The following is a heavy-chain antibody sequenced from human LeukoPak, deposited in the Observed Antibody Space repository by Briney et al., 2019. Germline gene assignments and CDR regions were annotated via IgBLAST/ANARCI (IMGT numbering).Heavy chain of an antibody. Sequence: GGSLRLSCAASGFTFDDYAMHWVRQAPGKGLEWVSGISWNSGSIGYADSVKGRFTISRDNAKNSLYLQMNSLRAEDTAVYYCARDREWLRHTFDYWGQGTLVTVSS. CDR1: GFTFDDYA. D-gene: IGHD5-12*01. CDR3: ARDREWLRHTFDY. J-gene: IGHJ4*02. V-gene: IGHV3-9*01. CDR2: ISWNSGSI.